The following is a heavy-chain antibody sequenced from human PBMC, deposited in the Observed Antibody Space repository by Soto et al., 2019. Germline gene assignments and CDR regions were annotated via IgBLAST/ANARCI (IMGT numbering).Heavy chain of an antibody. D-gene: IGHD2-21*02. Sequence: QAQLVQSGAEVKKPGASVKVSCEASGYTFTSYYMHWVLQAPGQGLERMGGINPNSGDTKYVQKFQGRVTMTRDTSITTAYSEGKRLTSDDTAVYYCARQLAYCGGDCFTEPVDYWGQGTLVTVSS. J-gene: IGHJ4*02. CDR1: GYTFTSYY. V-gene: IGHV1-2*02. CDR3: ARQLAYCGGDCFTEPVDY. CDR2: INPNSGDT.